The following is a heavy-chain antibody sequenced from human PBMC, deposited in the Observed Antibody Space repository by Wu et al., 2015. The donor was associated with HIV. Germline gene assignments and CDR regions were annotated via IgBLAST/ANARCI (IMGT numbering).Heavy chain of an antibody. V-gene: IGHV1-2*02. D-gene: IGHD2-15*01. Sequence: QVHLVQSGAEVKNPGASVKVSCKASGYTFSDYYLHWVRQAPGQGLEWLGCINPKTGGTNYAQRFEERVTMTRDTSVTTAYMELTRLRFDDTAIYYCANRAGGFEHWGQGTLVTVSS. CDR2: INPKTGGT. CDR3: ANRAGGFEH. J-gene: IGHJ4*02. CDR1: GYTFSDYY.